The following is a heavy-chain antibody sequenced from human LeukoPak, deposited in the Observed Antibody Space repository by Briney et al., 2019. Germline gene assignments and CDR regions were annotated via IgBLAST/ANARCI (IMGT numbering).Heavy chain of an antibody. D-gene: IGHD3-10*01. CDR3: ARDRRYYGSGSYYEY. CDR2: INPNSGGT. Sequence: ASVKVPCKASGYTFTGYYMHWVRQAPGQGLEWMGWINPNSGGTNYAQKFQGRVTMTRDTSISTAYMELSRLRSDDTAVYYCARDRRYYGSGSYYEYWGQGTLVTVSS. J-gene: IGHJ4*02. V-gene: IGHV1-2*02. CDR1: GYTFTGYY.